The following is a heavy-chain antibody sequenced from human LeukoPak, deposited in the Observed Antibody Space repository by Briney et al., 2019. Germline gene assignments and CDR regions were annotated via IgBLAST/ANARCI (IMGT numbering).Heavy chain of an antibody. CDR1: GYTFTSYA. CDR2: INTNTGNP. D-gene: IGHD2-15*01. CDR3: ARLVPSMIRYCSGGSCPNWFDP. J-gene: IGHJ5*02. Sequence: GASVKVSCKASGYTFTSYAMNWVRQAPGQGLEWMGWINTNTGNPTYAQGFTGRFVFSLDTSVSTAYLQISSLKAEDTAVYYCARLVPSMIRYCSGGSCPNWFDPWGQGTLVPVSS. V-gene: IGHV7-4-1*02.